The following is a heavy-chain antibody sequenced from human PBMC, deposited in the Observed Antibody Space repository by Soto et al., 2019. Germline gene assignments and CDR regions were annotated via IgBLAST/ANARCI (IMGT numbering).Heavy chain of an antibody. J-gene: IGHJ6*02. CDR3: ARGGYCSGGSCYTPASAYYYYYGMDV. D-gene: IGHD2-15*01. Sequence: SETLSLTCAVYGGSFSGYYWSWIRQPPGRGLEWVGEINHSGSTNYNPSLKSGATISVATSTSQFSLKLSSVPAADTAVYYCARGGYCSGGSCYTPASAYYYYYGMDVWGQGTTVTVSS. CDR2: INHSGST. V-gene: IGHV4-34*01. CDR1: GGSFSGYY.